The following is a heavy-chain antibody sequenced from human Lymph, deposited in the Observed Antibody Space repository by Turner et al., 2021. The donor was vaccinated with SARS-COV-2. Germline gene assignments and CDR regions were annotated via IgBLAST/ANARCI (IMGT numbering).Heavy chain of an antibody. CDR3: AREGTVTTWFDY. V-gene: IGHV1-46*01. CDR2: INPSGGST. CDR1: GYTFTTYY. J-gene: IGHJ4*02. D-gene: IGHD4-17*01. Sequence: QVQLVQSGAEVKKPGASVKVSCKASGYTFTTYYMHWVRQAPGQGPEWMGIINPSGGSTSYAQKFQGRVTMTRDTSTSTVYMELSSLRSEDTAVYYCAREGTVTTWFDYWGQGTLVTVSS.